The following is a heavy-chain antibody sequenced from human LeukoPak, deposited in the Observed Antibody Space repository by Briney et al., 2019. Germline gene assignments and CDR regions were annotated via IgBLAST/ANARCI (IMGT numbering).Heavy chain of an antibody. J-gene: IGHJ3*02. CDR2: IYYSGST. V-gene: IGHV4-59*01. CDR3: ARHSGGRYSLRAFDI. CDR1: GGPISSYY. D-gene: IGHD3-10*01. Sequence: SETLSLTCTVSGGPISSYYWSWIRQPPGKGLEWIGYIYYSGSTNYNPSLKSRVTISVDTSKNQFSLKLSSVTAADTAMYYCARHSGGRYSLRAFDIWGQGTVVTVSS.